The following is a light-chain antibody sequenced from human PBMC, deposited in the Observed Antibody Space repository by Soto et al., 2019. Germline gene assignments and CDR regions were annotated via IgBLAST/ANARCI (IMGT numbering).Light chain of an antibody. V-gene: IGKV3-20*01. J-gene: IGKJ4*01. CDR1: QSVSSEK. CDR3: QQYGSSLLT. CDR2: GAS. Sequence: EIVLTQSPDTLSLSPGERASLSCRASQSVSSEKLAWYQQKPGQAPRLLIFGASGRATGIPERFSGSGSGTDFSLTISRLEPEDSAVYYCQQYGSSLLTFGGGTKVDIK.